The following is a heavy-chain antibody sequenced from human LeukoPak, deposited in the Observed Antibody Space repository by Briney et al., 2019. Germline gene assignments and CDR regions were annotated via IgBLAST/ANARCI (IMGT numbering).Heavy chain of an antibody. CDR2: ISGDGITT. J-gene: IGHJ4*01. CDR1: GFTFSNYW. D-gene: IGHD3-10*01. CDR3: ARGFYGSGNS. Sequence: PGGSLRLSCAASGFTFSNYWMYWVRQATGRGPLWVSRISGDGITTYYAGSVKGRFTISRDNAKNTLYLQMHSLRAEDSAVYYCARGFYGSGNSWGHGTLVTVSS. V-gene: IGHV3-74*01.